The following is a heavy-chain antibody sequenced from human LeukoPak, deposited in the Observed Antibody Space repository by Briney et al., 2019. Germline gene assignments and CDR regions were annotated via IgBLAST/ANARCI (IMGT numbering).Heavy chain of an antibody. Sequence: PGGSLRLSCAASGFTFTNYPIHWVRQAPGKGLKWVSVMSYDGNKKYYADSLKGRFTISRDNSKNTLYLQMNSLRAEDTAAYYCARAGHCTNGICYTADFDYWGQGTLVTVSS. CDR2: MSYDGNKK. D-gene: IGHD2-8*01. J-gene: IGHJ4*02. V-gene: IGHV3-30*04. CDR3: ARAGHCTNGICYTADFDY. CDR1: GFTFTNYP.